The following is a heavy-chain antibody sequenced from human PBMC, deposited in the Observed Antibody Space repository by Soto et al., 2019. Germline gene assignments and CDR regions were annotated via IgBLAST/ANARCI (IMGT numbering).Heavy chain of an antibody. CDR1: GGSISSYY. CDR2: IYYSGST. J-gene: IGHJ3*02. Sequence: QVQLQESGPGLVKPSETLSLTCTVSGGSISSYYWCWIRQPPGKGLEWIGYIYYSGSTNYNPSLKSRVTISVDTSKNQFSLKLSSVTAADTVVYYCAREEWPIAGPHAFDIWGQGTMVTVSS. CDR3: AREEWPIAGPHAFDI. V-gene: IGHV4-59*01. D-gene: IGHD3-3*01.